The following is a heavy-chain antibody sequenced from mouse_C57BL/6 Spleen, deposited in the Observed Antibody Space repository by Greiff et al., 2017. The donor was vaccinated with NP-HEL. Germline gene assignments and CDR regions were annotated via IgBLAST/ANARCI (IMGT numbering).Heavy chain of an antibody. D-gene: IGHD2-5*01. Sequence: VKLQQPGAELVKPGASVKLSCKASGYTFTSYWMHWVKQRPGQGLEWIGMIHPNSGSTNYNEKFKSKATLTVAKSSSTAYMQLSSLTSEDSAVYYCAREFDSNFDYWGQGTTLTVSS. CDR2: IHPNSGST. CDR3: AREFDSNFDY. J-gene: IGHJ2*01. V-gene: IGHV1-64*01. CDR1: GYTFTSYW.